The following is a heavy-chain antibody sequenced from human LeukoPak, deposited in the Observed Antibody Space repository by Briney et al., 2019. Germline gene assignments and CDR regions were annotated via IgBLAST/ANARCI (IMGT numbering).Heavy chain of an antibody. J-gene: IGHJ4*02. D-gene: IGHD3-10*01. Sequence: PSETLSLTCTVSGGSISSSSYYWGWIRQPPGKGLEWIGSIYYSGSAYYNPSLKSRVTISVDTSKNQFSLKLSSVTAADTAVYYCARGLVDYGSGSYYNIDYWGQGTLVAVSS. V-gene: IGHV4-39*01. CDR1: GGSISSSSYY. CDR2: IYYSGSA. CDR3: ARGLVDYGSGSYYNIDY.